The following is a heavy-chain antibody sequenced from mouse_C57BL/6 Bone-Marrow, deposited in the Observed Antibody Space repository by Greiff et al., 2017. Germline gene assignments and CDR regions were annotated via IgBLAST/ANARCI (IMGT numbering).Heavy chain of an antibody. V-gene: IGHV1-55*01. Sequence: QVQLQQPGAELVKPGASVKMSCKASGYTFTSYWITWVKQRPGQGLEWIGDIYPGSGSTNYNEKFKSKATLTVDTSSSTAYMQLSSLTSEDSAVYYCAREGSSSGYLFAYWGQGTLVTVSA. D-gene: IGHD3-2*02. CDR3: AREGSSSGYLFAY. CDR2: IYPGSGST. CDR1: GYTFTSYW. J-gene: IGHJ3*01.